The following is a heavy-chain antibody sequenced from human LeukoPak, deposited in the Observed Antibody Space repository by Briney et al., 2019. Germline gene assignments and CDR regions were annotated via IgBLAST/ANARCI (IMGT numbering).Heavy chain of an antibody. J-gene: IGHJ3*01. CDR3: ARVYATSRYDAFDV. CDR1: GFSFGTYN. D-gene: IGHD2-8*01. CDR2: ISLSSTTI. Sequence: TGGSLRLSCAASGFSFGTYNMNWVRQAPGKGLEWISYISLSSTTIHYADSVKGRFTISRDNAKNSLYLQMNSLRDEDTALYFCARVYATSRYDAFDVWGQGTLVTVSS. V-gene: IGHV3-48*02.